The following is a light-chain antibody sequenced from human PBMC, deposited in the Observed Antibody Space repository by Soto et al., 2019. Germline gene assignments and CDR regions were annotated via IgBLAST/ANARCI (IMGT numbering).Light chain of an antibody. CDR1: SSDVGAYDY. CDR3: SSYTSTTTGV. J-gene: IGLJ3*02. Sequence: QSALTQPASVSGSPGQSITISCTGTSSDVGAYDYVSWYQQHPGQAPKLIIYEVSNRPSGVSNRFSASKSGNTASLTISGLQAEDEADYYCSSYTSTTTGVFGGGTKLTVL. CDR2: EVS. V-gene: IGLV2-14*01.